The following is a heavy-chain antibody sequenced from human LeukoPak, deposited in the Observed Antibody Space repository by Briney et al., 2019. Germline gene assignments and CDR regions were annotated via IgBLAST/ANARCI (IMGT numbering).Heavy chain of an antibody. D-gene: IGHD2-2*01. V-gene: IGHV3-7*03. CDR1: GFNFSAYR. CDR2: IKQDGSEK. Sequence: GGSLRLSCAASGFNFSAYRMSWVRQAPGKGLEWVANIKQDGSEKSYVDSVKGRFTISRDNAKSSLYLQMNSLRAEDTAVYYCAKAPKYQLLVSDWFDPWGQGTLVTVSS. J-gene: IGHJ5*02. CDR3: AKAPKYQLLVSDWFDP.